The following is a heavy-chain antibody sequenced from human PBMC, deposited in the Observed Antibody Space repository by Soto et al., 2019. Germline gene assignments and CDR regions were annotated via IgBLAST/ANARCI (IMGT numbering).Heavy chain of an antibody. CDR1: GYIFARYW. V-gene: IGHV5-51*01. D-gene: IGHD4-17*01. Sequence: GGSLKISCNGSGYIFARYWIAWVRQMPGKGLEWMGIIYPDDSDTRYSPSFQGQVTISADKSISTAYLQWSSLKASDTAMFYCARLYGDGNWFDYWGQGTLVTVSS. CDR2: IYPDDSDT. J-gene: IGHJ5*01. CDR3: ARLYGDGNWFDY.